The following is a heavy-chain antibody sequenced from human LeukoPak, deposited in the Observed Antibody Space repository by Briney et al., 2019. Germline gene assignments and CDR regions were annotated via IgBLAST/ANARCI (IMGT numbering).Heavy chain of an antibody. J-gene: IGHJ6*02. CDR3: ARDRDIVVVPGYYYYYGMDV. CDR2: ISSSSSYI. Sequence: GGSLRLSCAASGFTFSSYSMNWVRQAPGKGLEWVSSISSSSSYIYYAGSVKGRFTISRDNAKNSLYLQMNSLRAEDTAVYYCARDRDIVVVPGYYYYYGMDVWGQGTTVTVSS. D-gene: IGHD2-2*01. CDR1: GFTFSSYS. V-gene: IGHV3-21*01.